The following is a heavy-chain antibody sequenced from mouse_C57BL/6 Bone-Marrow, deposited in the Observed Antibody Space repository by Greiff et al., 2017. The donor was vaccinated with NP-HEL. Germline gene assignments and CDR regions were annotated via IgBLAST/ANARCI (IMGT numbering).Heavy chain of an antibody. Sequence: EVKVEESGGGLVQPGGSMKLSCAASGFTFSDAWMDWVRQSPEKGLEWVAEIRNKANNHATYYAESVKGRFTISRDDSKSSVYLQMNSLRAEDTGIYYCTQLLRYPWYFDVWGTGTTVTVSS. CDR2: IRNKANNHAT. CDR3: TQLLRYPWYFDV. D-gene: IGHD1-1*01. J-gene: IGHJ1*03. V-gene: IGHV6-6*01. CDR1: GFTFSDAW.